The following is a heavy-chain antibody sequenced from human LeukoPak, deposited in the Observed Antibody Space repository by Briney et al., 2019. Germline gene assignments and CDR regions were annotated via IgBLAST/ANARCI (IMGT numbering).Heavy chain of an antibody. CDR3: ARDGISRYGAFDI. Sequence: GASVKVSCKAFGYPFTAYYTYWVRQAPGQGPEWMGIINPSGGSTSYAQKFQGRVTMTRDMSTNTVYMELSSLRSDDTAVYYCARDGISRYGAFDIWGHGTMITVSS. CDR1: GYPFTAYY. V-gene: IGHV1-46*01. CDR2: INPSGGST. J-gene: IGHJ3*02. D-gene: IGHD5-18*01.